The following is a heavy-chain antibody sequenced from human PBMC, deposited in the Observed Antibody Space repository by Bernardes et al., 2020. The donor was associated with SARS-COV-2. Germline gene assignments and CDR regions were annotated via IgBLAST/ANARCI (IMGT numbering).Heavy chain of an antibody. CDR3: AKGPFGSATFYNHGFDP. V-gene: IGHV3-9*01. CDR1: GISFEDHA. CDR2: ISWNSHRI. Sequence: GGSLRLSCTASGISFEDHAMHWVRQSPEKGLEWVSSISWNSHRIDYADSVKGRFTISRDNANNSLFLEMNSLRTEDTAWYYCAKGPFGSATFYNHGFDPWGQGTLVTVSS. D-gene: IGHD3-10*01. J-gene: IGHJ5*02.